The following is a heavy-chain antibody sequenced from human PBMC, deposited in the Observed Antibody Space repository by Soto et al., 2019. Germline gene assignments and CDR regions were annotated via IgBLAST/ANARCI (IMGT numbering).Heavy chain of an antibody. CDR2: IRHTGDA. V-gene: IGHV4-4*02. CDR1: GDSIKTETW. Sequence: QVHLQESGPGLVKPSETLSITCAVSGDSIKTETWWSCLRQLPGRGLGWIGEIRHTGDAYANPAVRSRVSMSVDRTKIQFFLNLRSVSAADTAVYFCVREGRLLWFESWGQGTLFTVSS. CDR3: VREGRLLWFES. J-gene: IGHJ5*01.